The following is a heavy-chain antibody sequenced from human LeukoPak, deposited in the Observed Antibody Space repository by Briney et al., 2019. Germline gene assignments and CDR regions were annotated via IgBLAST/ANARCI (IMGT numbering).Heavy chain of an antibody. D-gene: IGHD3-22*01. CDR1: GYTFTGYY. V-gene: IGHV1-2*02. J-gene: IGHJ4*02. CDR3: ARSRYDSSGYPGY. Sequence: GASVKVSCKASGYTFTGYYMHWVRQAPGQGLEWMGWIHPNSGGTNYAQKFQGRVTMTRDTSISTAYMELSRLRSDDTAVYYCARSRYDSSGYPGYWGQGTLVTVSS. CDR2: IHPNSGGT.